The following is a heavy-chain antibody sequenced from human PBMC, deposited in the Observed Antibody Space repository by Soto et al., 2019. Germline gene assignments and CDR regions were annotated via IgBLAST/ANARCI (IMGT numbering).Heavy chain of an antibody. Sequence: QVQLVQSGTEVKKPGASVKVSCKASGYTVTDYYIHWVRQAPGQGLEWMGWIDPKNGGTIYAQKFQDRVTMTRDTSISTAYMDLISLTSDDTALYYCAIDDYGIYPYWGQGTLVTVSS. CDR3: AIDDYGIYPY. CDR1: GYTVTDYY. J-gene: IGHJ4*02. V-gene: IGHV1-2*02. D-gene: IGHD1-26*01. CDR2: IDPKNGGT.